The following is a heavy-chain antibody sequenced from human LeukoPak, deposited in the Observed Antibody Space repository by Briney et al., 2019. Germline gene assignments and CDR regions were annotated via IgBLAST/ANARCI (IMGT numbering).Heavy chain of an antibody. CDR1: GGTFSSYA. Sequence: ASVKVSCKASGGTFSSYAISWVRQAPGRGLEWMGGIIPIFGTANYAQKFQGRVTITTDEPTSTAYMELSSLRSEDTAVYYCARRLVGATRSGAFDIWGQGTMVTVSS. D-gene: IGHD1-26*01. CDR3: ARRLVGATRSGAFDI. CDR2: IIPIFGTA. V-gene: IGHV1-69*05. J-gene: IGHJ3*02.